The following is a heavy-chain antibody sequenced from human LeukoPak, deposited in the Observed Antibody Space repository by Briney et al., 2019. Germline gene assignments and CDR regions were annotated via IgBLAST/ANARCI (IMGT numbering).Heavy chain of an antibody. CDR2: IKQDGSEK. CDR3: ARDWSAAVYAPFDY. V-gene: IGHV3-7*01. D-gene: IGHD5/OR15-5a*01. J-gene: IGHJ4*01. Sequence: GGSLRLSCAASGFTFSSYWMSWVRQAPGKGLEWVANIKQDGSEKYYVDSVKGRFTISRDNAKNSLYLQMNSLRAEDTAVYYCARDWSAAVYAPFDYWGHGTLVTVSS. CDR1: GFTFSSYW.